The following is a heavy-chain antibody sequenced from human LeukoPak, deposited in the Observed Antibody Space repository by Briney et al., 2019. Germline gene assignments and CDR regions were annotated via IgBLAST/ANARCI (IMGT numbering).Heavy chain of an antibody. J-gene: IGHJ4*02. D-gene: IGHD3-3*01. CDR2: INHSGST. V-gene: IGHV4-34*01. CDR1: GGSFSGYY. CDR3: ARACYDFWSGYFDY. Sequence: SETLSLTXAVYGGSFSGYYWSWIRQPPGKGLEWIGEINHSGSTNYNPSLKSRVTISVDTSKNQFSLKLSSVTAADTAVYYCARACYDFWSGYFDYWGQGTLVTVSS.